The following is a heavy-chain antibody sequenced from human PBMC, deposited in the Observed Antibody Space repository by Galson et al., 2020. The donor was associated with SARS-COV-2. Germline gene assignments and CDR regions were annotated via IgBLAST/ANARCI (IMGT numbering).Heavy chain of an antibody. J-gene: IGHJ4*02. V-gene: IGHV3-13*01. CDR2: IGTAGDT. Sequence: GGSLRLSCAASGFTFSSYDMHWVRQATGKGLEWVSAIGTAGDTYYPGSVKGRFTISRENAKNSLYLQMNSLRAGDTAVYYCARVSYDSSGYYYWFDYWGQGTLVTVSS. D-gene: IGHD3-22*01. CDR1: GFTFSSYD. CDR3: ARVSYDSSGYYYWFDY.